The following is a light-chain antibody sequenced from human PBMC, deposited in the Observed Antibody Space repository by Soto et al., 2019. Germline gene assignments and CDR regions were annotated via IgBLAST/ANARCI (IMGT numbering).Light chain of an antibody. J-gene: IGKJ4*01. CDR1: QDISTL. CDR3: QQADSFPLT. CDR2: GAS. Sequence: DIQMTQSPSSVSASIGDTVTITCRASQDISTLSAWYQQKPGKAPKLLIYGASTLESGVPSRFSGRGSGTDFTLTISSLQPEDFATYFCQQADSFPLTFGGGTKVEMK. V-gene: IGKV1D-12*01.